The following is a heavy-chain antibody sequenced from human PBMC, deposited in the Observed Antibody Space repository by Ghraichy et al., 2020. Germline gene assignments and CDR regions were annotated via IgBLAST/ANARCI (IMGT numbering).Heavy chain of an antibody. CDR1: GGSLSGNFY. Sequence: SETLSLTCAVSGGSLSGNFYWNWIRQHPEKGLEWIGYIFYSGSTYYNPSLKSRLSMSADTSNNHFSLKLSSVTAADTAVYYCARSPRYYGGSGTYPFDSWGQGALVTVSS. CDR2: IFYSGST. J-gene: IGHJ4*02. D-gene: IGHD3-10*01. CDR3: ARSPRYYGGSGTYPFDS. V-gene: IGHV4-31*11.